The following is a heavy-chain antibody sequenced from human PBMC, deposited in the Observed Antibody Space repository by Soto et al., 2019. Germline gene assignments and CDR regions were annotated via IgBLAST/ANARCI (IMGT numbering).Heavy chain of an antibody. CDR2: INHSGNN. J-gene: IGHJ3*02. CDR1: GGSFSTYY. Sequence: QLQQWGAGLLKPSETLSLTCVVSGGSFSTYYYNWIRQSPGKGLEWIGEINHSGNNNYSPSLKSRVTMSLDTSKNQISLKLTSVTAADTAVYYCARGGSNDWQVALDIWGQGTMVTVSS. CDR3: ARGGSNDWQVALDI. V-gene: IGHV4-34*01. D-gene: IGHD3-9*01.